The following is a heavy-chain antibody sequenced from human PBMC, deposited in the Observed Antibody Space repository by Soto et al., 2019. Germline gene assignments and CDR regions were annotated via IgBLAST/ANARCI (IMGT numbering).Heavy chain of an antibody. D-gene: IGHD2-15*01. Sequence: SETLSLTCAVYGGSFSGYYWSWIRQPPGKGLEWIGEINHSGSTNYNPSLKSRVTISVDTSKNQFSLKLSSVTAADTAVYYCARGERYCSGGSCYVVWGQGTLVTVSS. J-gene: IGHJ4*02. CDR3: ARGERYCSGGSCYVV. V-gene: IGHV4-34*01. CDR1: GGSFSGYY. CDR2: INHSGST.